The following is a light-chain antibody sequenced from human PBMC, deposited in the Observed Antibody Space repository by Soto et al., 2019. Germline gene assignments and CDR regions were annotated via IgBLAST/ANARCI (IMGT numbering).Light chain of an antibody. V-gene: IGKV1-5*01. J-gene: IGKJ2*02. CDR3: QQYNSYPCT. Sequence: DIQMTQSPSTLSASVGDRVTITCRASQSISSWLAWYQQKPEKAPKLLIYDASSLESGVPSRFSGSGSGTEFTLTISSLQPYDFATYYCQQYNSYPCTFGQGTKLEIK. CDR1: QSISSW. CDR2: DAS.